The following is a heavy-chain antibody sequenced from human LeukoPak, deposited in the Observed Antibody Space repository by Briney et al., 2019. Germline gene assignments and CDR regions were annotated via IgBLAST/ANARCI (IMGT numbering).Heavy chain of an antibody. CDR3: ARVLISYYYDSSGYSKRYYFDY. D-gene: IGHD3-22*01. CDR2: IDHSGNT. Sequence: SETLSLTCAVYGGSFSGYYWSWIRQPPGKGLEWIGEIDHSGNTNYNPSLKSRVTISVDTSKNQFSLKLSSVTAADTAVYYCARVLISYYYDSSGYSKRYYFDYWGQGTLVTVSS. J-gene: IGHJ4*02. V-gene: IGHV4-34*01. CDR1: GGSFSGYY.